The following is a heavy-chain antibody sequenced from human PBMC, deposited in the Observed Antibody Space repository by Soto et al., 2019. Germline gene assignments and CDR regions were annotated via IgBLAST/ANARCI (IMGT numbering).Heavy chain of an antibody. V-gene: IGHV3-15*01. Sequence: PGGSLRLSCAASGFTFSNAWMSWVRQAPGKGLEWVGRIKSKTDGGTTDYAAPVKGRFTISRDDSKNTLYLQMNSLKTEDTAVYYCTTAAVAGTYYFDYWGQGTLVTVSS. D-gene: IGHD6-19*01. CDR1: GFTFSNAW. J-gene: IGHJ4*02. CDR3: TTAAVAGTYYFDY. CDR2: IKSKTDGGTT.